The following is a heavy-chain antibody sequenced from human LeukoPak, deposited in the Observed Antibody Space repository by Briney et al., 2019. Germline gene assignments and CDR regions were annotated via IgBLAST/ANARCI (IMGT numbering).Heavy chain of an antibody. CDR2: IIPIFSTA. CDR3: ARGLVGATEDFQH. CDR1: GGTFSSYT. J-gene: IGHJ1*01. Sequence: SVKVSCKASGGTFSSYTIIWVRQAPGQGLEWMGGIIPIFSTANYAQKFQDRVTITTDESTTTAYMELSSLRSEDTAVYYCARGLVGATEDFQHWGQGTLVTVSS. D-gene: IGHD1-26*01. V-gene: IGHV1-69*05.